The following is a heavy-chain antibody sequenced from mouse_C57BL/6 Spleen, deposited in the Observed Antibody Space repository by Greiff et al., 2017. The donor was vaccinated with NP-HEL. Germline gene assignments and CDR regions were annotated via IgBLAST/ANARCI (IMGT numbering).Heavy chain of an antibody. CDR3: ANIYYGNYEYYFDY. CDR1: GYTFTDYY. V-gene: IGHV1-26*01. J-gene: IGHJ2*01. D-gene: IGHD2-1*01. CDR2: INPNNGGT. Sequence: VQLQQSGPELVKPGASVKISCKASGYTFTDYYMNWVKQSHGKSLEWIGDINPNNGGTSYNQKFKGKATLTVDKSSSTAYMELRSLTSEDSAVYYCANIYYGNYEYYFDYWGQGTTLTVSS.